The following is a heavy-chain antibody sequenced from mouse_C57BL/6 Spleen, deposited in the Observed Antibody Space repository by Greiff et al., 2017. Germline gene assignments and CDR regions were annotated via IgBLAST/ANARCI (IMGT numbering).Heavy chain of an antibody. CDR2: ISDGGSYT. D-gene: IGHD2-5*01. Sequence: EVQLVESGGGLVKPGGSLKLSCAASGFTFSSYAMSWVRQTPEKRLEWVATISDGGSYTYYPDNVKGRFTISRDNAKNNLYLQMSHLKSEDTAMYYCARDAPTYYSNYEAMDYWGQGTSVTVSS. CDR1: GFTFSSYA. CDR3: ARDAPTYYSNYEAMDY. J-gene: IGHJ4*01. V-gene: IGHV5-4*01.